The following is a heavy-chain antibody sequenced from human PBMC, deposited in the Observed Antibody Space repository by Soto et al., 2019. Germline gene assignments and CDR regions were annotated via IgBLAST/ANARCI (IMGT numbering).Heavy chain of an antibody. CDR2: IFPGSSET. V-gene: IGHV5-51*01. Sequence: GESLKISCQGSGFRFSTYWITWVRQKPGKGLEWMGVIFPGSSETRYGPSFQGHVTISADTSLSIAYLHWSSLGASDTAMYYCARSQAGLDVWGQGTLVTVSS. CDR1: GFRFSTYW. J-gene: IGHJ6*02. CDR3: ARSQAGLDV.